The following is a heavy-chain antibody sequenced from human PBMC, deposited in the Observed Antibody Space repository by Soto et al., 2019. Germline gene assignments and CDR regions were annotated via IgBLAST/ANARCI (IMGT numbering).Heavy chain of an antibody. V-gene: IGHV3-23*01. CDR3: AKDFYVYVGGSYLYRVFNY. CDR2: ISGSGGST. CDR1: GFTFSSYA. D-gene: IGHD3-16*02. Sequence: GGSLRLSCAASGFTFSSYAMSWVRQAPGKGLEWVSAISGSGGSTYYADSVKGRFTISRDNSKNTLYLQMNSLRAEDTAVYYWAKDFYVYVGGSYLYRVFNYWGQGTLVTVSS. J-gene: IGHJ4*02.